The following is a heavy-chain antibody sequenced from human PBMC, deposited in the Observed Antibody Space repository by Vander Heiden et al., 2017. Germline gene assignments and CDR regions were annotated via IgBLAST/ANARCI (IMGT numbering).Heavy chain of an antibody. V-gene: IGHV3-74*01. CDR2: IDSDGSST. CDR3: VRDSPPFTP. J-gene: IGHJ5*02. Sequence: EVQPAESGGGLVQPGGSLRLSCAASGFTLSNYWMHWVREAPGKGLVWVSRIDSDGSSTSYADSVKGRFTISRDNAKNRVYLQMNSLSAEDTAVYYCVRDSPPFTPWGQGTLVTVSS. CDR1: GFTLSNYW. D-gene: IGHD3-3*02.